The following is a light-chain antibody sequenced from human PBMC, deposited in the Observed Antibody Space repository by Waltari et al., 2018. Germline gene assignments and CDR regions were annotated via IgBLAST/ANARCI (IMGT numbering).Light chain of an antibody. Sequence: DIVMTKSPDSLAVSLGERATINCKSSQSVLYSSNNKNYLVWYQQKPGQPPKLLIYWASTRESGFPDRFSGSGSGTDFTLTISSLQAEDVAVYYCQQYYSTPLTFGGGTKVEIK. CDR3: QQYYSTPLT. CDR2: WAS. CDR1: QSVLYSSNNKNY. V-gene: IGKV4-1*01. J-gene: IGKJ4*01.